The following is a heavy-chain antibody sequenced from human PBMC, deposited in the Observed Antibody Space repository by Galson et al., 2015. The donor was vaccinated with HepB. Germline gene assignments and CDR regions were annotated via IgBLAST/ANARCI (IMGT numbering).Heavy chain of an antibody. CDR2: INPSGGST. J-gene: IGHJ5*02. CDR1: GYTFTSYY. D-gene: IGHD6-13*01. V-gene: IGHV1-46*01. CDR3: ARVGGAYSSSWHENWFDP. Sequence: SVKVSCKASGYTFTSYYMHWVRRAPGQGLERMGIINPSGGSTSYAQKFQGRVTMTRDTSTSTVYMELSSLRSEDTAVYYCARVGGAYSSSWHENWFDPWGQGTLVTVSS.